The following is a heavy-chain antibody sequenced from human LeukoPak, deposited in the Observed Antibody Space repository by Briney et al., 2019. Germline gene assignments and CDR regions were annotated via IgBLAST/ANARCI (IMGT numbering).Heavy chain of an antibody. Sequence: PGGSLRLYCAASGITFSSYAMSWVPQAPGKLLELDSSISGSGGSTYYADSVKGRFTISRDNSKNTLYLQMNSLRAEDTAVYYCTQKTAYDILTGYYSPDYWGQGTLVTVSS. CDR1: GITFSSYA. CDR2: ISGSGGST. CDR3: TQKTAYDILTGYYSPDY. D-gene: IGHD3-9*01. J-gene: IGHJ4*02. V-gene: IGHV3-23*01.